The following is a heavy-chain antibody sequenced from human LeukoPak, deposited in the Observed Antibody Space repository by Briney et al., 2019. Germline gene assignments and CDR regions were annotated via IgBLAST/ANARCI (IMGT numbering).Heavy chain of an antibody. D-gene: IGHD3-22*01. CDR1: GFTFGDYA. J-gene: IGHJ6*03. Sequence: GGSLRLSCTASGFTFGDYAMSWVRQAPGKGLEWVGFIRSKAYGGTTEYAASVKGRFTISRDDSKSIAYLQMNSLKTEDTAVYYCTRSLGYDSSGYYLGENYYYYYMDVWGKGTTVTISS. CDR2: IRSKAYGGTT. V-gene: IGHV3-49*04. CDR3: TRSLGYDSSGYYLGENYYYYYMDV.